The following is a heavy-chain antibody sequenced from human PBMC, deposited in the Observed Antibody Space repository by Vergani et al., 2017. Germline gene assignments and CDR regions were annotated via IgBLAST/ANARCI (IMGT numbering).Heavy chain of an antibody. D-gene: IGHD2-15*01. V-gene: IGHV4-4*07. CDR3: AKDIASFYCSGGSCLGKIPNWFDP. Sequence: QLQLQESGPGLVKPSETLSLTCTVSGGSISSYYWSWIRQPAGKGLEWIGRIYTSGSTNYNPSLKSRVTMSVDTSKNQFSLKLSSVTAEDTAVYYCAKDIASFYCSGGSCLGKIPNWFDPWGQGTLVTVSS. CDR1: GGSISSYY. J-gene: IGHJ5*02. CDR2: IYTSGST.